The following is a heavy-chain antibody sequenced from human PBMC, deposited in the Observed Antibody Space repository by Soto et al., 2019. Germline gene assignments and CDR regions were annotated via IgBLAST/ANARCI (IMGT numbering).Heavy chain of an antibody. Sequence: GSLRLSCAASGXTFSSYSMSWVRQAPGKGLEWVSAISGSGGSTYYADSVKGRFTISRDNSKNTLYLQMNSLRAEDTAVYYFAKDRSSVRGATDGSFDYWGQGTLVTVSS. CDR3: AKDRSSVRGATDGSFDY. J-gene: IGHJ4*02. CDR2: ISGSGGST. CDR1: GXTFSSYS. V-gene: IGHV3-23*01. D-gene: IGHD1-26*01.